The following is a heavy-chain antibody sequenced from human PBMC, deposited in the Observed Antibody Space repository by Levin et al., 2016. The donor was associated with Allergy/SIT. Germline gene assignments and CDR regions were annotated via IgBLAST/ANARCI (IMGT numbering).Heavy chain of an antibody. CDR2: INPNSGGT. J-gene: IGHJ4*02. V-gene: IGHV1-2*02. D-gene: IGHD3-22*01. CDR3: ARDRDYYDSSGVLDY. Sequence: ASVKVSCKASGYTFTGYYMHWVRQAPGQGLEWMGWINPNSGGTNYAQKFQGRVTMTRDTSISTAYMELSRLRSDDTAVYYCARDRDYYDSSGVLDYWGQGTLVTVSS. CDR1: GYTFTGYY.